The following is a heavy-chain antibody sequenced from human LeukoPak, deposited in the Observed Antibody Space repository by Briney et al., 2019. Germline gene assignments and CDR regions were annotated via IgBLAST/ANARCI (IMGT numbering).Heavy chain of an antibody. CDR2: ISTASNP. Sequence: PVGSLRLSCAASGFTFRSYDMHWVRQVAGKGLEWVSAISTASNPHYAASVQGRFTIFRANAENSLYLQMNSLSPEDTAVYYCARELGIEGYWYFDLWGRGTLVTVSS. J-gene: IGHJ2*01. CDR1: GFTFRSYD. V-gene: IGHV3-13*05. D-gene: IGHD7-27*01. CDR3: ARELGIEGYWYFDL.